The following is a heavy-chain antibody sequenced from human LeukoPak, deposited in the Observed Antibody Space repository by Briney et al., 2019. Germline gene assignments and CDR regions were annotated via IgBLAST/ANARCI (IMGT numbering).Heavy chain of an antibody. Sequence: PSETLSLTCGVSGYSISSGYYWGCIRPPPGKGLEWIATLYHTGSTYYNPSLKSRVTISLDTSRNQFSLRLSSLTAADTAVYYWAREAPKTVPEDYSDYWGQGTLVSASS. CDR1: GYSISSGYY. J-gene: IGHJ4*02. D-gene: IGHD6-19*01. CDR3: AREAPKTVPEDYSDY. V-gene: IGHV4-38-2*02. CDR2: LYHTGST.